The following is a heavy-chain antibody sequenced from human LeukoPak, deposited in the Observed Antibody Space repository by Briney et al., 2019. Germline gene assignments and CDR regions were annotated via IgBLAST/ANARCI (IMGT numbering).Heavy chain of an antibody. J-gene: IGHJ3*02. V-gene: IGHV4-39*07. CDR3: VRAPGAFDI. Sequence: SETLSLTCTVSGGSISSSSYYWGWIRQPPGKGLEWIGSIYYSGSTYYNPSLKSRVTISVDTSKNQFSLKLSSVTAADTAVYFCVRAPGAFDIWGQGTMVTVSS. CDR2: IYYSGST. CDR1: GGSISSSSYY.